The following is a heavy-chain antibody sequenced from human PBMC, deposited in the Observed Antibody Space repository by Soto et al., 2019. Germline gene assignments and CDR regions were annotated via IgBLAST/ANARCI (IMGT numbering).Heavy chain of an antibody. J-gene: IGHJ4*02. CDR2: ISGSGGST. D-gene: IGHD6-13*01. CDR1: GFTFSSYA. CDR3: AKTDGYPYYFDY. Sequence: PGGSLRLSCAASGFTFSSYATSWVRQAPGKGLEWVSSISGSGGSTYYADSVKGRFTISRDNSKNTLYLQMNSLRAEDTAVYYCAKTDGYPYYFDYWGQGPLVTVSS. V-gene: IGHV3-23*01.